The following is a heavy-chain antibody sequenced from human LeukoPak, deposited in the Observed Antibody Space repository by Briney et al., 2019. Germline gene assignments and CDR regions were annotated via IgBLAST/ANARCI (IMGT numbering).Heavy chain of an antibody. CDR1: GGPISSGDYY. CDR2: IYYSGST. J-gene: IGHJ4*02. V-gene: IGHV4-30-4*01. Sequence: SQTLSLTCTVSGGPISSGDYYWSWIRQPPGKGLEWIGYIYYSGSTYYNPSLKSRVTISVDTSKNQFSLKLSSVTAADTAVYYCARAGPRYSSGWYFGHFDYWGQGTLVTVSS. D-gene: IGHD6-19*01. CDR3: ARAGPRYSSGWYFGHFDY.